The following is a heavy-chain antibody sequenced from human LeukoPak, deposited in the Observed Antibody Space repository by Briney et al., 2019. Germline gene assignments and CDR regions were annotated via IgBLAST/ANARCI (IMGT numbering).Heavy chain of an antibody. J-gene: IGHJ4*02. CDR2: IYYSGST. Sequence: SETLSLTCTASGGSISSYYWRWIRQPPGKGLEWIGYIYYSGSTNYNPSLKSRVTISVDTSKNQFSLKLSSVTAADTAVYYCARANYYGSGSYFNFDYWGQGTLVTVSS. CDR3: ARANYYGSGSYFNFDY. V-gene: IGHV4-59*01. CDR1: GGSISSYY. D-gene: IGHD3-10*01.